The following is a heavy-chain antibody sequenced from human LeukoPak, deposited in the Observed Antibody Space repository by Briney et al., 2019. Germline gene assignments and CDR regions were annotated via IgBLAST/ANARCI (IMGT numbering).Heavy chain of an antibody. CDR2: IYYSGST. V-gene: IGHV4-28*01. D-gene: IGHD1-26*01. CDR3: ARTQSGRYYVFDY. CDR1: GYSISSSNW. J-gene: IGHJ4*02. Sequence: SETLSLTCAVSGYSISSSNWWGWIRQPPGNGLEWIGYIYYSGSTYYNPSLKSRVTMSVDTSKNQFSLKLSSVTAVDTAVYYCARTQSGRYYVFDYWGQGTLVTVSS.